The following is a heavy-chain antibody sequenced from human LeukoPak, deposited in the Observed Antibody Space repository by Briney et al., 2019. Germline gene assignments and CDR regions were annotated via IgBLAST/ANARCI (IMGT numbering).Heavy chain of an antibody. CDR2: ISGSGGGT. V-gene: IGHV3-23*01. Sequence: GGSRRLSCAVSGFTFSSYAMSWVRQAPGKGLEWVAAISGSGGGTDYADSVKGRFTISRDNSKNTLYLQMNGLRAEDTAVYYCAKGEQWLVLYFQHWGQGTLVTVSS. CDR3: AKGEQWLVLYFQH. CDR1: GFTFSSYA. D-gene: IGHD6-19*01. J-gene: IGHJ1*01.